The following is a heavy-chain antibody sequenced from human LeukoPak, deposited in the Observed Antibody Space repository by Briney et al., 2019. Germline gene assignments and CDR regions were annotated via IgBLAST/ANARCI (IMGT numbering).Heavy chain of an antibody. CDR2: ISSSGSTI. Sequence: GGSLRLSCAASGFTFSSYSMNWVRQAPGKGLEWVSYISSSGSTIYYADSVKGRFTISRDNAKNSLYLQMNSLRAEDTAVYYCARDKYYDFWSGYYRPPASGICWGQGTLVTVSS. V-gene: IGHV3-48*04. CDR1: GFTFSSYS. J-gene: IGHJ4*02. CDR3: ARDKYYDFWSGYYRPPASGIC. D-gene: IGHD3-3*01.